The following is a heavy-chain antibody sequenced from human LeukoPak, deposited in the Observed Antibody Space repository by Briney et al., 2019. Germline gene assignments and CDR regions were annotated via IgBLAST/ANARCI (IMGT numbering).Heavy chain of an antibody. V-gene: IGHV4-59*01. D-gene: IGHD5-24*01. CDR3: ARGDGYNLRY. CDR2: IYYSGST. Sequence: SATLFPTCTVPCGSISSYYWRWNREPPGEGLEWMGYIYYSGSTNYSPSLKSRVTISVDTSKNHFSLRLSSVTAADTAVYYCARGDGYNLRYWGQGTLVTVSS. J-gene: IGHJ4*02. CDR1: CGSISSYY.